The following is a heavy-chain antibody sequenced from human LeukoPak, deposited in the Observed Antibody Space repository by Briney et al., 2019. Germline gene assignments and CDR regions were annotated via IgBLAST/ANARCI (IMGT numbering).Heavy chain of an antibody. CDR3: ARYYYDSSGYYSPFDY. Sequence: ASVRVSCKASGYTFTSYGISWVRQAPGQGLEWMGWISAYNGNTNYAQKLQGRVTMTTDTSTSTAYMELRSLRSDDTAVYYCARYYYDSSGYYSPFDYWGQGTLVTVSS. D-gene: IGHD3-22*01. J-gene: IGHJ4*02. CDR1: GYTFTSYG. V-gene: IGHV1-18*01. CDR2: ISAYNGNT.